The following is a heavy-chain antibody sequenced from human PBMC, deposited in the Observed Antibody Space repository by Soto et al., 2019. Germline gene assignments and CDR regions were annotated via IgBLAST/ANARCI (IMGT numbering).Heavy chain of an antibody. CDR2: INAGNGNT. V-gene: IGHV1-3*01. D-gene: IGHD3-22*01. Sequence: QVQLVQSGAEVKKPGASVKVSCKASGYTFTSYAMHWVRQAPGQRPEWMGWINAGNGNTKYSQKFQGRVTITRDTSASTAYMELSSLRSEDTAVYYCARPSPTLWYDSQNDAFDIWGQGTMVTVSS. J-gene: IGHJ3*02. CDR1: GYTFTSYA. CDR3: ARPSPTLWYDSQNDAFDI.